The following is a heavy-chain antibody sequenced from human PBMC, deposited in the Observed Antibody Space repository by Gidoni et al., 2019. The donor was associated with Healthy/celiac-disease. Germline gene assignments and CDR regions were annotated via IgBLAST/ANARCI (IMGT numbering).Heavy chain of an antibody. CDR3: ARPHSSGWSFFDY. D-gene: IGHD6-19*01. J-gene: IGHJ4*02. CDR2: INAGNGNT. V-gene: IGHV1-3*01. Sequence: QVQLVQSGAEVKKPGASVKVPCKASGYTFTSYAMHWVRQAPGQRLEWMGWINAGNGNTKYSQKFQGRVTITRDTSASTAYMELSSLRSEDTAVYYCARPHSSGWSFFDYWGQGTLVTVSS. CDR1: GYTFTSYA.